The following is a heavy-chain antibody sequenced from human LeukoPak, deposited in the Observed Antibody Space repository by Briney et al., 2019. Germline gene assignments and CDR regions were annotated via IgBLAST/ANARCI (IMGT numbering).Heavy chain of an antibody. J-gene: IGHJ4*02. CDR1: GFTFSTYW. V-gene: IGHV3-7*01. Sequence: GGSLRLSCAASGFTFSTYWMNWVRQAPGRGLEWVANINQDGTDKHFVDSVKGRFTISRDNAKNSLFLEMNSLRAEDTAVYYCARETNAYPGSDYWGQGTLVTVSS. CDR2: INQDGTDK. CDR3: ARETNAYPGSDY. D-gene: IGHD3-16*01.